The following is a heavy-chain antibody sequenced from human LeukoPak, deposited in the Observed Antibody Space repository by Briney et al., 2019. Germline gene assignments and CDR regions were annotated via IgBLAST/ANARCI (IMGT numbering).Heavy chain of an antibody. CDR1: GFTLTAYG. V-gene: IGHV1-18*01. CDR3: ARETARGAYGGGNYFDY. Sequence: ASVKVSCKTSGFTLTAYGLSWVRQAPGQWPEWMAWISAYNDNTNYAEKIRGRVTLTADTSTNTAYMELRSLTSDDTAIYYCARETARGAYGGGNYFDYWGQGTLVSVSS. D-gene: IGHD5-12*01. J-gene: IGHJ4*02. CDR2: ISAYNDNT.